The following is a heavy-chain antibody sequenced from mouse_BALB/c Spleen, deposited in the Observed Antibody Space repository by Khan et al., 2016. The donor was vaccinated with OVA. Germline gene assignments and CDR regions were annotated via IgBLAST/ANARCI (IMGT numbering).Heavy chain of an antibody. CDR1: GFSLTSYG. Sequence: QVQLKESGPGLVAPSQSLSITCTVSGFSLTSYGVNWVRQPPGKGLAWLGVIWGDGCTNYHSALRSRLSISKDNSKNQVFLKLNSLQTDDTATYYCAKWGNSYDGTDYWGQGTSVTVSS. V-gene: IGHV2-3*01. CDR2: IWGDGCT. J-gene: IGHJ4*01. CDR3: AKWGNSYDGTDY. D-gene: IGHD2-1*01.